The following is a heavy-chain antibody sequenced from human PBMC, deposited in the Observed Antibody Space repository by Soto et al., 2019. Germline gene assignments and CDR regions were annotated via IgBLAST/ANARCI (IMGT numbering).Heavy chain of an antibody. Sequence: PGGSLRLSCTASGVKFSDYAITWVRQAPGEGLEWVSVISGSGGVTYFADSVKGRFTVSRDNSKNTVFLQLNNVRVEDSAVYFCAKVLSNYYGWLDPWGLGTLVTVSS. CDR3: AKVLSNYYGWLDP. CDR1: GVKFSDYA. V-gene: IGHV3-23*01. D-gene: IGHD3-22*01. CDR2: ISGSGGVT. J-gene: IGHJ5*02.